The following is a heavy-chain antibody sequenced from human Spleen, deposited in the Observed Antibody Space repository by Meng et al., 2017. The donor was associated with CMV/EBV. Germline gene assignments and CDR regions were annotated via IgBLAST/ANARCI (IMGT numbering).Heavy chain of an antibody. CDR2: LYYSETT. J-gene: IGHJ6*02. D-gene: IGHD4-11*01. CDR1: GGSISSTHFY. CDR3: ARHVGTTLTIVPFYYYGMDV. Sequence: SETLSLTCTVSGGSISSTHFYWAWIRQPPGRGLEWIGTLYYSETTFYNPSLKSRVTISVDTSKTQFSLKLSSLIAADPAVYYCARHVGTTLTIVPFYYYGMDVWGQGTTVTVSS. V-gene: IGHV4-39*01.